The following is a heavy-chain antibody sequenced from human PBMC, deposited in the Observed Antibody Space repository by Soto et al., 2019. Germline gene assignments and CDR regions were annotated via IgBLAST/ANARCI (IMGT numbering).Heavy chain of an antibody. CDR3: TRDASRDSSARGWFDP. CDR2: ISSNSAYI. J-gene: IGHJ5*02. Sequence: GSLRLSCAASGFTFLSFTINFFRHSAWKGLEWVSTISSNSAYIYYTDALRGRFTISRDNAKNSLHLQMNSLRAEDTAVYYCTRDASRDSSARGWFDPWGPGTLVTVSS. D-gene: IGHD6-13*01. CDR1: GFTFLSFT. V-gene: IGHV3-21*01.